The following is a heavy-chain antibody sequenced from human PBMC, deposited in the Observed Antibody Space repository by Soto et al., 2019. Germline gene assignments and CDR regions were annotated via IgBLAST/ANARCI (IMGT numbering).Heavy chain of an antibody. Sequence: PSETLSLTCTVSGGSISSGGYYWSWIRQHPGKGLEWIGYIYYSGSTYYNPSLKSRVTISVDTSKNQFSLKLSSVTAADTAVYYCARNSGSGWYFPGWFDPWGQGTLVTVSS. CDR1: GGSISSGGYY. CDR3: ARNSGSGWYFPGWFDP. CDR2: IYYSGST. V-gene: IGHV4-31*03. J-gene: IGHJ5*02. D-gene: IGHD6-19*01.